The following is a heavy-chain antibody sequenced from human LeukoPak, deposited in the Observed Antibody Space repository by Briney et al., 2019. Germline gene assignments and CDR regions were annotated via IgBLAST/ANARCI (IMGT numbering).Heavy chain of an antibody. Sequence: SETLSLTCTVSGVSISSDYWYWSWIRQPPGKGLEWIGYINHSGRTNYNPSLKSRVIISLDTSKNQFSLKLSSATAADTAVYYCARVGYYYDSSGYYLDAFDIWGQGTMVTVSS. D-gene: IGHD3-22*01. CDR1: GVSISSDY. CDR3: ARVGYYYDSSGYYLDAFDI. CDR2: INHSGRT. V-gene: IGHV4-59*01. J-gene: IGHJ3*02.